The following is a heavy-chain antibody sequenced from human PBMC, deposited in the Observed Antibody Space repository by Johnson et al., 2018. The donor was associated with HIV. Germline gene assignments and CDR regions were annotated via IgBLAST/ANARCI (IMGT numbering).Heavy chain of an antibody. CDR1: GFTFSSYG. CDR2: IRYDGSNK. Sequence: VQLVESGGGVVQPGRSLRLSCAASGFTFSSYGMHWVRQAPGKGLEWVEFIRYDGSNKYYADSVKGRFTISRDNSKNTLYLQMNSLRAEDTAVYYCAIFSTDQPDAFDIWGQGTMVTVSS. J-gene: IGHJ3*02. V-gene: IGHV3-30*02. CDR3: AIFSTDQPDAFDI. D-gene: IGHD2-2*01.